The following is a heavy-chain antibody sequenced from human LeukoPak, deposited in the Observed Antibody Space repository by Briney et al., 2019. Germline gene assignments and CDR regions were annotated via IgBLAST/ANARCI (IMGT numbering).Heavy chain of an antibody. CDR3: ARDLSYFNYDILTGPFDY. CDR2: INQQGSEN. CDR1: GFTFNSYW. V-gene: IGHV3-7*01. D-gene: IGHD3-9*01. J-gene: IGHJ4*02. Sequence: GGSLRLSCAASGFTFNSYWMSWVRQAPGKGLEWVANINQQGSENYYLDSVKGRFTISRDNAENSLYLQMNSLRAEDTAVYYCARDLSYFNYDILTGPFDYWGQGTLVTVSS.